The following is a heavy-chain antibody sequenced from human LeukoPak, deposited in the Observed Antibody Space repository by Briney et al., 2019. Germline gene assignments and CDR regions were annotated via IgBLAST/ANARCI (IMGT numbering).Heavy chain of an antibody. D-gene: IGHD2-15*01. CDR1: GFTFSSYA. J-gene: IGHJ5*02. CDR2: ISSNGGST. V-gene: IGHV3-64*01. Sequence: PGGSLRLSCAASGFTFSSYAMHWVRQAPGKGLEYVSAISSNGGSTYYANSVKGRFTISRDNSKNTLYLQMGSLRAEDMAVYYCARERVGYCSGGSCYSVNWFDPWGQGTLVTVSS. CDR3: ARERVGYCSGGSCYSVNWFDP.